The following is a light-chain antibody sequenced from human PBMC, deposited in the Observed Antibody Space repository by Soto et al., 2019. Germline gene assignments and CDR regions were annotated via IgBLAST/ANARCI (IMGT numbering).Light chain of an antibody. V-gene: IGKV3-20*01. CDR2: GAS. CDR3: QQYGTSPYT. Sequence: EIVLTQSPGTLSLSPGERATLSCRASQSVSSGYLAWYQQKPGQAPRLIISGASSRATGIPDRFSGSGSETDFTFTISRLEPEDFSVYYCQQYGTSPYTFGQGTKLEIK. CDR1: QSVSSGY. J-gene: IGKJ2*01.